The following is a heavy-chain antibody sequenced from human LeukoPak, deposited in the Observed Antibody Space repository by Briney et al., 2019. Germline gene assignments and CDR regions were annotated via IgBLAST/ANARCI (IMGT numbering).Heavy chain of an antibody. J-gene: IGHJ5*02. CDR1: GGSISSYY. CDR3: ARSPVVIYNWFDP. CDR2: IYYSGST. Sequence: PSETLSLTCTVSGGSISSYYWSWIRQPPGKRLEWIGYIYYSGSTNYNPSLKSRVTISVDTSKNQFSLKLSSVTAADTAVYYCARSPVVIYNWFDPWGQGTLVTVSS. D-gene: IGHD3-22*01. V-gene: IGHV4-59*08.